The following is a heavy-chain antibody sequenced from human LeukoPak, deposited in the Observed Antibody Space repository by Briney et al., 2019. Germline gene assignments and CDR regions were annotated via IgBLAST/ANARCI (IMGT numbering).Heavy chain of an antibody. CDR1: GYSISSGYY. Sequence: SETLSLTCTVSGYSISSGYYWGWIRQPPGQGLEGIGSIYHSGSTYYNPSLKSRVTISVDTSKNQFSLKLSSVTAADTAVYYCARASRSYYYYYMDVWGKGTTVTISS. V-gene: IGHV4-38-2*02. CDR2: IYHSGST. J-gene: IGHJ6*03. CDR3: ARASRSYYYYYMDV.